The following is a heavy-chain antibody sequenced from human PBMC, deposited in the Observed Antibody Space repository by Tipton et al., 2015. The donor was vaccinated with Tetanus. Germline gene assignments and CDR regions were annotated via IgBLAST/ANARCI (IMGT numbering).Heavy chain of an antibody. CDR3: AKGIGYYGMDV. V-gene: IGHV3-9*01. CDR1: GFMFGSYG. J-gene: IGHJ6*02. CDR2: ISWNSGLI. Sequence: RSLRLSCAASGFMFGSYGMHWVRQPPGKGLEWVSSISWNSGLIVYADSVKGRFTISRDNAGRSLYLHMTSLRSEDTALYYCAKGIGYYGMDVWGQGTTVTVSS. D-gene: IGHD2/OR15-2a*01.